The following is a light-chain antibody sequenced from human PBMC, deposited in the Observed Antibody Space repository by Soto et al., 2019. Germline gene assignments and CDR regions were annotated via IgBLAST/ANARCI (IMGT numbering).Light chain of an antibody. CDR1: SSDVGGYNY. CDR3: SSYAGSNTV. J-gene: IGLJ3*02. CDR2: EVS. Sequence: QSALTQPPSASGSPGQSVTISCTGTSSDVGGYNYVSWYQQHPGKAPKLMIYEVSKRPSGVPDRFSGSKSGNPASLTVSGLQAEDEADYYCSSYAGSNTVFGGGTKVTVL. V-gene: IGLV2-8*01.